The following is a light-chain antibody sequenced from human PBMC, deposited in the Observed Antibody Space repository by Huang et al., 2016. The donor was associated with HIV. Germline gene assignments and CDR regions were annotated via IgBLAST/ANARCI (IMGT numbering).Light chain of an antibody. J-gene: IGKJ1*01. CDR3: QQYNNWPRT. CDR2: GAS. CDR1: QSVVSN. V-gene: IGKV3-15*01. Sequence: EIVMTQSPATLSVSPRERATLSCRASQSVVSNLAWYRQNPGQAPWLLIYGASTRATGSPARFSGSGSGTEFTLTISSLQSEDFAVYYCQQYNNWPRTFGQGTKVEI.